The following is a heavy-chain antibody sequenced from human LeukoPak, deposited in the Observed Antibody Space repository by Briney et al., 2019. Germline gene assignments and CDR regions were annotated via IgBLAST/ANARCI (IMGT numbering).Heavy chain of an antibody. V-gene: IGHV3-21*01. Sequence: GRSLRLSCAASGFTFSSYSMNGVRQAPGKGLEWVSSISSSSSYIYYADSVKGRFTISRDNAKNSLYLQMNSLRAEDTAVYYCARDPPYSSSWYVDYWGQGTLVTVSS. J-gene: IGHJ4*02. CDR1: GFTFSSYS. CDR2: ISSSSSYI. D-gene: IGHD6-13*01. CDR3: ARDPPYSSSWYVDY.